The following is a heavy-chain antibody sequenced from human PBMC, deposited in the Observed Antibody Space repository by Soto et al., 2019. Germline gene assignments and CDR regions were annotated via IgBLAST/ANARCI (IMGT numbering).Heavy chain of an antibody. CDR2: IDPSDSYT. V-gene: IGHV5-10-1*01. CDR3: ATQLPPDYYYYGMDV. D-gene: IGHD6-6*01. CDR1: GYSFTSYW. Sequence: GESLKISCKGSGYSFTSYWISWVRQMPGKGLEWMGRIDPSDSYTNYSPSFQGHVTISADKSISTAYLQWSSLKASDTAMYYCATQLPPDYYYYGMDVWGQGTTVTVSS. J-gene: IGHJ6*02.